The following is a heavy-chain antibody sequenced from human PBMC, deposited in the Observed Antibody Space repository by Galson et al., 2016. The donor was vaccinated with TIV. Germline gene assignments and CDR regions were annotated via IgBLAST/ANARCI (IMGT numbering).Heavy chain of an antibody. D-gene: IGHD2-15*01. CDR3: ATWGAASDWLEEGYFDY. Sequence: SVKVSCKASGGTFSNYAFSWVRQAPGQGLEWMGGISPMLDTTNYAQKFQGRVTITADKFTSTAYMELSSLRSEDRAVYYCATWGAASDWLEEGYFDYWGQGTLVTVSS. J-gene: IGHJ4*02. CDR1: GGTFSNYA. V-gene: IGHV1-69*10. CDR2: ISPMLDTT.